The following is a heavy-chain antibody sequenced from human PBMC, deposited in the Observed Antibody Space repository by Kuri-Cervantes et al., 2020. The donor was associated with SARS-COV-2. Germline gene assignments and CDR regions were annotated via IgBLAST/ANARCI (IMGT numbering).Heavy chain of an antibody. D-gene: IGHD3-3*01. CDR2: VYYSGST. CDR1: GGSISSYY. CDR3: ARREKIFGVATFDY. Sequence: SDTLSLTFTASGGSISSYYWSWIRQPPGKGLEWNGYVYYSGSTNYNPSLKSGVTISVDTSKNQYSLKLRPVSAADRAVYYCARREKIFGVATFDYWGQGTLVTVSS. J-gene: IGHJ4*02. V-gene: IGHV4-59*01.